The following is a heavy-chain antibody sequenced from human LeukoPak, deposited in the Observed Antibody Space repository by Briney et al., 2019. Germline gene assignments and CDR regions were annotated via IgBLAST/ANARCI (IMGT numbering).Heavy chain of an antibody. J-gene: IGHJ4*02. CDR3: ARQLALWGDQSKSFDY. CDR2: INHSGST. D-gene: IGHD3-16*01. CDR1: GGSFSDYF. V-gene: IGHV4-34*01. Sequence: SETLSLTCAVYGGSFSDYFWNWIRQPPGKGLEWIGEINHSGSTYSNPSLRSRVTISVDRSKNQFSLKLTSVTAADTAVYYCARQLALWGDQSKSFDYWGQGTLVTVSS.